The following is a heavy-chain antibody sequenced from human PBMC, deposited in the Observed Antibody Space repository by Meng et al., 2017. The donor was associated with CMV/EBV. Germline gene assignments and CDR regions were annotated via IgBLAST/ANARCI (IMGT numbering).Heavy chain of an antibody. CDR1: GYSISSSNW. J-gene: IGHJ4*02. CDR2: IYYRGGI. Sequence: LRLSCAVSGYSISSSNWWGWIRQPPGKGLEWIGYIYYRGGIYYNPSLKSRVTMSVDTSKNQFSLKLNSVTAVDTAVYYCARSNGYSSSWYYFDYWGQGTLVTVSS. V-gene: IGHV4-28*02. D-gene: IGHD6-13*01. CDR3: ARSNGYSSSWYYFDY.